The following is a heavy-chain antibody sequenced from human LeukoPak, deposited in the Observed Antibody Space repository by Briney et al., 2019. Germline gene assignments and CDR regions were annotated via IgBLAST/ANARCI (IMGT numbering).Heavy chain of an antibody. Sequence: GGSLRLSCAASPFTVSSNYMSWVRQAPGKGLEWVSAISGSGGSTYYADSVKGRFTISRDNSKNTLYLQMNSLRAEDTAVYYCAKIHSQYYYDSSGPDYWGQGTLVTVSS. D-gene: IGHD3-22*01. CDR2: ISGSGGST. V-gene: IGHV3-23*01. CDR3: AKIHSQYYYDSSGPDY. CDR1: PFTVSSNY. J-gene: IGHJ4*02.